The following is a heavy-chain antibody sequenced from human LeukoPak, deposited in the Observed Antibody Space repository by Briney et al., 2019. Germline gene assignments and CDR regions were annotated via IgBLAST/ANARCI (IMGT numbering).Heavy chain of an antibody. J-gene: IGHJ6*03. V-gene: IGHV3-7*01. Sequence: QPGGSVSLSCAASGFTFSYYCMSWVRQAPGKGLEWVANIKQDESEKFHVDCVKGRFTLSRDNAKNSLYLQMNSRRAEDTAVYYGARDLGHGDYYYYMDVWGKGTTVTVPS. CDR1: GFTFSYYC. CDR2: IKQDESEK. CDR3: ARDLGHGDYYYYMDV. D-gene: IGHD3-16*01.